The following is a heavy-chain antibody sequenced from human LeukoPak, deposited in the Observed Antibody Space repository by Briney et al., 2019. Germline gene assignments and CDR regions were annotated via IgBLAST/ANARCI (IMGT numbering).Heavy chain of an antibody. CDR2: INPIFGTA. CDR3: ARSELVTVVAATWWFDP. J-gene: IGHJ5*02. V-gene: IGHV1-69*05. Sequence: GASVKVSCKASGGTFSSYAIRWVRQAPGQGLEWMGGINPIFGTANYAQKFQGRVTITTDESTSTAYMELSSLRSEDTAVYYCARSELVTVVAATWWFDPWGQGTLVTVSS. D-gene: IGHD2-15*01. CDR1: GGTFSSYA.